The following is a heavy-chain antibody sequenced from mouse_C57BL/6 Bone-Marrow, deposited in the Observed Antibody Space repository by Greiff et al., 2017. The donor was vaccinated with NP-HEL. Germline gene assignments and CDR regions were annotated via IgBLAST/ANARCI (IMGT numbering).Heavy chain of an antibody. CDR1: EYEFPSHD. J-gene: IGHJ4*01. CDR3: ARRELRPGAMDY. CDR2: INSDGGST. V-gene: IGHV5-2*01. Sequence: EVKLQESGGGLVQPGESLKLSCESNEYEFPSHDMSWVRKTPEKRLEFVAAINSDGGSTYYPDTMERRFIISRDNTKKTLYLQMSSLRSEDTALYYCARRELRPGAMDYWGQGTSVTVSS. D-gene: IGHD3-2*02.